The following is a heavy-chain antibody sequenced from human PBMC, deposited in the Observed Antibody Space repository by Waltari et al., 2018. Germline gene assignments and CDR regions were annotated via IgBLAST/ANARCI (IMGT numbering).Heavy chain of an antibody. Sequence: QVQLVVSGGGVVQPGRSLRLSCAASGFTFSSYGMHWVRQAPGKGLEWVAVIWYDGSNKYYADSVKGRFTISRDNSKNTLYLQMNSLRAEDTAVYYCAREWGMVRGVIKGPIDYWGQGTLVTVSS. V-gene: IGHV3-33*08. CDR3: AREWGMVRGVIKGPIDY. CDR2: IWYDGSNK. J-gene: IGHJ4*02. D-gene: IGHD3-10*01. CDR1: GFTFSSYG.